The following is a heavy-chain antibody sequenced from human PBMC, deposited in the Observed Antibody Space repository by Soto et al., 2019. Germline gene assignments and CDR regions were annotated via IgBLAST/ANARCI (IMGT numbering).Heavy chain of an antibody. CDR2: IDTEGGTI. Sequence: EVQLVESGGGLVQPGGSLTLSCAASGFTFSSHWMHWVRQAPGKGLMWVSRIDTEGGTIDYADSVEGRFTISRDNVKKMLYLQLSSLSPDDTAVYSCARNNGGIDFWGQGVLVTVSS. D-gene: IGHD3-16*01. CDR3: ARNNGGIDF. CDR1: GFTFSSHW. V-gene: IGHV3-74*01. J-gene: IGHJ4*02.